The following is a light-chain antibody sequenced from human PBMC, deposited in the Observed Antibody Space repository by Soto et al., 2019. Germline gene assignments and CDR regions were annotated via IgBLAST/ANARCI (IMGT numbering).Light chain of an antibody. CDR3: ASYTRVASWV. V-gene: IGLV2-14*01. CDR1: SSDVGAYDR. CDR2: EVT. J-gene: IGLJ3*02. Sequence: QSALTQPASVSGSPGQSISISCTGTSSDVGAYDRVSWYQHHPGKAPKLLIYEVTNRPSGVSTRFSGSKSANTASLTISGLQPAADASYYCASYTRVASWVFGGGTKVTVL.